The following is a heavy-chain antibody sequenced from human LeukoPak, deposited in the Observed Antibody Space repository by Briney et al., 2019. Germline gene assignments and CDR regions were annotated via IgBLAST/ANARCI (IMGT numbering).Heavy chain of an antibody. Sequence: GGSLRLSCAASGFTFSSYAMHWVRQAPGKGLEWVAVISYDGSNKYYADSVKGRFTISRDNSKNTLYLQMNSLRAEDTAVYYCARGVPGNSPGTLNYFDYWGQGTLVTVSS. J-gene: IGHJ4*02. D-gene: IGHD2/OR15-2a*01. V-gene: IGHV3-30-3*01. CDR3: ARGVPGNSPGTLNYFDY. CDR2: ISYDGSNK. CDR1: GFTFSSYA.